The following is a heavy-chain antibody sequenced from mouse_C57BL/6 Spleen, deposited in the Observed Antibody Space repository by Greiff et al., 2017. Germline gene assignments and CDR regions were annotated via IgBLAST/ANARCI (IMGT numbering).Heavy chain of an antibody. J-gene: IGHJ2*01. CDR3: ATERYGSSYDY. V-gene: IGHV14-2*01. CDR2: IDPADGET. D-gene: IGHD1-1*01. CDR1: GFNITDYY. Sequence: VQLQQSGAELVKPGASVKLSCTASGFNITDYYMHWVKQRTEQGLEWIGRIDPADGETNYAPKFQGKATITADTSSNTAYLQLSSLTSEDTAVYYCATERYGSSYDYWGQGTTLTVSS.